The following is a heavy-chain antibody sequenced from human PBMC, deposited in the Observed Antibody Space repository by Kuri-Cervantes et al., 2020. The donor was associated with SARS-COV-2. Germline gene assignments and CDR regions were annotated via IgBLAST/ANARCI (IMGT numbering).Heavy chain of an antibody. Sequence: GESLMICWAASETIFSSDAMSLVRQAPGKGLEWVSVIYSGGSRTYYADSVKGRFTISRDNSKTTLYLQMNSMRDEDTAVYYCASMVRGNYGMDVWGQGTTVTVSS. CDR2: IYSGGSRT. CDR1: ETIFSSDA. J-gene: IGHJ6*02. V-gene: IGHV3-23*03. D-gene: IGHD3-10*01. CDR3: ASMVRGNYGMDV.